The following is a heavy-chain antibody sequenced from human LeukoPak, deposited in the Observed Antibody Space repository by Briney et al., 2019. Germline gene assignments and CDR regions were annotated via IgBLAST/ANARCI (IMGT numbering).Heavy chain of an antibody. V-gene: IGHV1-69*05. D-gene: IGHD2-15*01. Sequence: SVKVSCKASGGTFSSYAIRWVRQAPGQGLEWMGRIIPIFGTANYAQKFQGRVTITTDESTSTAYMELSSLRSEHTSVYYCARDGPLGYCSGGSCYSGYLGQGTLVTVSS. CDR2: IIPIFGTA. J-gene: IGHJ4*02. CDR1: GGTFSSYA. CDR3: ARDGPLGYCSGGSCYSGY.